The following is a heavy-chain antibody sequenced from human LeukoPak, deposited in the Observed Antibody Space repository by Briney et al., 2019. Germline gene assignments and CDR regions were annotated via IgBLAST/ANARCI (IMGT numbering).Heavy chain of an antibody. CDR1: GGTFSSYA. J-gene: IGHJ6*04. D-gene: IGHD6-13*01. Sequence: VKVSCKASGGTFSSYAISWVRQAPGQGLEWMGGIIPIFGTANYAQKFQGRVTITADESTSTAYMELSSLRSEDTAVYYCSSPEIAAAVIEDYYYSGMDVGAKGPTATVSS. CDR3: SSPEIAAAVIEDYYYSGMDV. CDR2: IIPIFGTA. V-gene: IGHV1-69*01.